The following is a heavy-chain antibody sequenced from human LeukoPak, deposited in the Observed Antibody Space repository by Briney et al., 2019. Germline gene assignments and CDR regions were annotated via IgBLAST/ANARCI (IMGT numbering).Heavy chain of an antibody. V-gene: IGHV1-46*01. D-gene: IGHD3-22*01. J-gene: IGHJ4*02. CDR3: ARGQWLPVFDF. Sequence: ASVKVSCKASGYTFTSYYMHWVRQAPGQGLEWMGIINPSGGSTSYAQKFQGRVTISVDTSKNHFSLKLSSVTAADTAVYYCARGQWLPVFDFWGQGTLVTVSS. CDR2: INPSGGST. CDR1: GYTFTSYY.